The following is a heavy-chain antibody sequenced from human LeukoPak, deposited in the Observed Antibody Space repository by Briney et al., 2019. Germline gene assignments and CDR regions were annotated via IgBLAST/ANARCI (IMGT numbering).Heavy chain of an antibody. Sequence: SVKVSCKTSGGTFNNSAISWVRQAPGQGLEWLGGIMPLFGTAGYAQKFQGRVTITKDESTRTVYLELTSLTSDDTAVYYCARDVHGDYGSGWFDPWGQGTLVSVST. J-gene: IGHJ5*02. CDR2: IMPLFGTA. CDR3: ARDVHGDYGSGWFDP. D-gene: IGHD4-17*01. CDR1: GGTFNNSA. V-gene: IGHV1-69*05.